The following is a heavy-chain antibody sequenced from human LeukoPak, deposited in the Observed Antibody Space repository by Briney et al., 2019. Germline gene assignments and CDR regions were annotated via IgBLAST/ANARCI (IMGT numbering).Heavy chain of an antibody. Sequence: GGSLRLSCAASGFTFSSYWMSWVRQAPGKGLEWVANIKQDGSEKYYVDSVKGRFTISRDNAKNSLYLQMNSLRAEDTAVYYCAREESLPSYNWFDPWGQGTLVTVSS. CDR2: IKQDGSEK. J-gene: IGHJ5*02. V-gene: IGHV3-7*01. CDR3: AREESLPSYNWFDP. D-gene: IGHD3-10*01. CDR1: GFTFSSYW.